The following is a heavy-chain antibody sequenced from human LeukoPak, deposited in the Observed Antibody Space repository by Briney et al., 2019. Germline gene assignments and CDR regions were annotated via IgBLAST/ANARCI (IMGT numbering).Heavy chain of an antibody. CDR2: INDYTANT. D-gene: IGHD3-22*01. V-gene: IGHV4-34*01. Sequence: SETLSLTCDVFGGSFTDYFWTWIRQSPGKGLEWIGEINDYTANTNYNPSLNSRVSISLEKSKNQFSLELRSVTAADTAVYYCARGRIAKIVVVHSFHYGMDVWGQGTTVTVSS. J-gene: IGHJ6*02. CDR3: ARGRIAKIVVVHSFHYGMDV. CDR1: GGSFTDYF.